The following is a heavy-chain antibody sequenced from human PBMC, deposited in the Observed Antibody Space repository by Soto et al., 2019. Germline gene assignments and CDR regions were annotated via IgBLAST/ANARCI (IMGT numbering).Heavy chain of an antibody. CDR3: AHRVLRTVFGLVTTTAIYFDF. V-gene: IGHV2-5*02. J-gene: IGHJ4*02. CDR1: GFSLTTSGVG. Sequence: QITLNESGPTVVRPTETLTLTCRVSGFSLTTSGVGVGWIRQSPGTAPEWLALIYWDDDKRYSASLQSRLTITNDTSKNQVVLTVSDLDPTDTATYYCAHRVLRTVFGLVTTTAIYFDFWGQGTPGAVSS. CDR2: IYWDDDK. D-gene: IGHD3-3*01.